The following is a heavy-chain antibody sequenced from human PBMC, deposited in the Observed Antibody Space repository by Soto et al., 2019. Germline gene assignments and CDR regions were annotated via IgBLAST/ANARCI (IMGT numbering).Heavy chain of an antibody. V-gene: IGHV1-2*02. D-gene: IGHD3-3*01. CDR2: INPNSGGT. CDR3: ARERNDFWSGYSPLPQRYGMDV. J-gene: IGHJ6*02. Sequence: GASVKVSCKASGYTFTGYYMHWVRQAPGQGLEWMGWINPNSGGTNYAQKFQGRVTMTRDTSISTAYMELSRLRSDDTAVYYCARERNDFWSGYSPLPQRYGMDVWGQGTTVTVSS. CDR1: GYTFTGYY.